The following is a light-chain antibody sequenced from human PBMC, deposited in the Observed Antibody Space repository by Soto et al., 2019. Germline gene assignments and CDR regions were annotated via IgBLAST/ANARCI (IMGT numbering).Light chain of an antibody. Sequence: QSALTQPASVSGSPGQSITISCTGTSSGVGYYNYVSWYQQHPGKAPKLMIYDVSNRPSGVSNRFSGSKSGNTASLTISGLQAEDEADYYCSSYTSSSTYVFGTGTKVTVL. J-gene: IGLJ1*01. CDR3: SSYTSSSTYV. CDR1: SSGVGYYNY. V-gene: IGLV2-14*01. CDR2: DVS.